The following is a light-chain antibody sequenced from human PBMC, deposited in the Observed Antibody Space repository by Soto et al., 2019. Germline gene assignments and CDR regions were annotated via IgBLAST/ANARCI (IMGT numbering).Light chain of an antibody. CDR1: SSDVGAYNY. CDR2: GVS. Sequence: QSVLTQPASVSGSPGQSITISCTGTSSDVGAYNYVSWYQHHPGKVPKVMIYGVSNRPSGVSNRFSGSKSGNTASLTISGLQAEDEADYYCCSFAGSNSWVFGGGTKLTVL. J-gene: IGLJ3*02. V-gene: IGLV2-14*01. CDR3: CSFAGSNSWV.